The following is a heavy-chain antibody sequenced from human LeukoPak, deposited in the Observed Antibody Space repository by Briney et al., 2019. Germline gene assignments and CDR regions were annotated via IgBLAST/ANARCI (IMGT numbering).Heavy chain of an antibody. CDR3: ARAHYYDSSDYGGIEH. CDR2: INPSGGST. D-gene: IGHD3-22*01. J-gene: IGHJ1*01. CDR1: GYTFTSYF. Sequence: ASVMVSCKASGYTFTSYFMHWVRQAPGQGLEWRGIINPSGGSTNYAQKFQGRVTMTRDTSTSTVYMELSSLRSEDTAVYYCARAHYYDSSDYGGIEHWGQGTLVTVSS. V-gene: IGHV1-46*01.